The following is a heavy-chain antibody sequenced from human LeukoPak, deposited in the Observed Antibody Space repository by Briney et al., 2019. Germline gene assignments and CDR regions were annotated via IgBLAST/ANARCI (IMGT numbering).Heavy chain of an antibody. V-gene: IGHV3-23*01. CDR1: GFTFSSYA. CDR2: ISAGGAST. J-gene: IGHJ4*02. Sequence: TGGSLRLSCAPSGFTFSSYAMSWVRQAPGKGLEWVSTISAGGASTYYADSVRGRFTISRDNSKNTLYLQMNSLRAEDTAVYYCAKDRVYDSSGQIDHWGQGTLVTVSS. D-gene: IGHD3-22*01. CDR3: AKDRVYDSSGQIDH.